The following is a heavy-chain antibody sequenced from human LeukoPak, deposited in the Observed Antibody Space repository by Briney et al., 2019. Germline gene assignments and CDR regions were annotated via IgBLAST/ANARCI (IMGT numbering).Heavy chain of an antibody. Sequence: GGSLRLSCAASGFTFSSYSMNWVRQAPGKGLEWVAVISYDGSNKYYADSVKGRFTISRDNSKNTLYLQMNSLRAEDTAVYYCASEGRGLAVAGTFDYWGQGTLVTVSS. CDR2: ISYDGSNK. J-gene: IGHJ4*02. D-gene: IGHD6-19*01. CDR3: ASEGRGLAVAGTFDY. V-gene: IGHV3-30*03. CDR1: GFTFSSYS.